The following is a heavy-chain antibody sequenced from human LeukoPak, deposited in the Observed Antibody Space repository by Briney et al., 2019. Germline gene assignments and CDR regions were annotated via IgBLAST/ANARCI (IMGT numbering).Heavy chain of an antibody. CDR3: ASDIPGGFDP. D-gene: IGHD3-9*01. Sequence: PGGSLRLSCAASEFIFSTYEMNWVRQAPGKGLEWVAFIPSDGSKQYYGDSVKGRFTISRDNSKNTLHLQMNSLRPEDTAMYYCASDIPGGFDPWGQGTLVTVSS. J-gene: IGHJ5*02. CDR1: EFIFSTYE. CDR2: IPSDGSKQ. V-gene: IGHV3-30*02.